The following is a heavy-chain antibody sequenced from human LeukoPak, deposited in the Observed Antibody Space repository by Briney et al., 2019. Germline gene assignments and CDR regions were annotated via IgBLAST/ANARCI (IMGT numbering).Heavy chain of an antibody. J-gene: IGHJ4*02. V-gene: IGHV4-34*04. CDR1: XGSLINYY. D-gene: IGHD2-2*01. Sequence: TPSETLSLTCGAYXGSLINYYCHWIRQAPGKGLEWIGEISHGGITKHNPSLKSRATMSQDTSKRQFSLKMNSMTAADTGVYYCGIFMDVVPGSMSWGLGTLVTVSS. CDR3: GIFMDVVPGSMS. CDR2: ISHGGIT.